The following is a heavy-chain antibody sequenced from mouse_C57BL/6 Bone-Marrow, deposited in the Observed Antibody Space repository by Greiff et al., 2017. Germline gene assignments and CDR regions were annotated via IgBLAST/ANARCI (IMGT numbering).Heavy chain of an antibody. CDR1: GFTFSDYG. D-gene: IGHD1-1*01. Sequence: EVQLVESGGGLVKPGGSLKFSCASSGFTFSDYGMHWVRQAPEKGLEWVAYISSGSSTIYYADTVKGRFTISRDNAKNNLFLQMTSLRSKDTAMYYCARRGHGSSLDYWGQGTTLTVSS. V-gene: IGHV5-17*01. CDR2: ISSGSSTI. CDR3: ARRGHGSSLDY. J-gene: IGHJ2*01.